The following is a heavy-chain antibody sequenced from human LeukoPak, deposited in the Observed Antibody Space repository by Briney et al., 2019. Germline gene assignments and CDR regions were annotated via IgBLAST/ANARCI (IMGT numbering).Heavy chain of an antibody. V-gene: IGHV1-18*01. J-gene: IGHJ5*02. CDR3: ARVLGPRDWFDP. Sequence: ASLKVSCKASGYTFTSYGISWVRQAPEQGLEWMGWISAYNGNTNYAQKLQGRVTMTTDTSTSTAYMELRSLRSDDTAVYYCARVLGPRDWFDPSGQGTLVTVSS. CDR1: GYTFTSYG. CDR2: ISAYNGNT. D-gene: IGHD1-26*01.